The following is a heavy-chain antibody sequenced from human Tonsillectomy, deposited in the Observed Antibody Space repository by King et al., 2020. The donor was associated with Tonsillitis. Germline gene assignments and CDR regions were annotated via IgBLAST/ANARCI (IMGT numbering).Heavy chain of an antibody. CDR3: ARGDSGYEYFDS. J-gene: IGHJ4*02. V-gene: IGHV5-51*03. CDR1: GYRFTNYW. Sequence: QLVQSGAEVKKPGESLKISCKASGYRFTNYWIGWVRQMPEKGLEWMGVIYPGDSDTTYSPSFQGQVTISVDKSITTAYLQWSSLKASDTAMYFCARGDSGYEYFDSWGQGTLVTVSS. D-gene: IGHD5-12*01. CDR2: IYPGDSDT.